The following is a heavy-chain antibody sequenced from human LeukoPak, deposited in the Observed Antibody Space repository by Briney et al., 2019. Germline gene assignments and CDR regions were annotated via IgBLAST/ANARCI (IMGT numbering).Heavy chain of an antibody. V-gene: IGHV1-8*01. CDR2: MNPNSGNT. D-gene: IGHD6-19*01. CDR3: ARGRVGSGWYFIGYDY. Sequence: ASVKVSCKASGYTFTSYDINWVRQATGQGLEWMGWMNPNSGNTGYAQKFQGRVTMTRNTSISTAYMELSSLRSEDTAVYYCARGRVGSGWYFIGYDYWGQGTLVTVSS. J-gene: IGHJ4*02. CDR1: GYTFTSYD.